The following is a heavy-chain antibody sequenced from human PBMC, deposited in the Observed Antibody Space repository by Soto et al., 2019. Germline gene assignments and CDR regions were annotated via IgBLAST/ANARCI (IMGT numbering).Heavy chain of an antibody. CDR1: GFSLSTSGVG. V-gene: IGHV2-5*02. CDR2: IYWDDDK. CDR3: AHALPRLFLAGSGIGEYYMDV. D-gene: IGHD3-10*01. Sequence: ASGPTLVNPTQTLTLTCTFSGFSLSTSGVGVGWIRQPPGKALEWLALIYWDDDKRYSPSLKSRLTITKDTSKNQVVLTMTNMDPVDTATYYCAHALPRLFLAGSGIGEYYMDVWGKGTTVTVSS. J-gene: IGHJ6*03.